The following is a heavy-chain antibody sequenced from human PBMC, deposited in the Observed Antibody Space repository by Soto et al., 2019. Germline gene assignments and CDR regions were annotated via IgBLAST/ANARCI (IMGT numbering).Heavy chain of an antibody. CDR2: ISSSGTTI. J-gene: IGHJ6*02. D-gene: IGHD2-15*01. Sequence: GGSLRLSCAASGFTFSDYYMSWIRQAPGKGLEWVSYISSSGTTIYHADSVKGRFTISRDNAKNSLYLQMNSLRAEDTAVYYCARDRGYDAHDYYYNAMDVWGQGTTVTVSS. CDR3: ARDRGYDAHDYYYNAMDV. V-gene: IGHV3-11*01. CDR1: GFTFSDYY.